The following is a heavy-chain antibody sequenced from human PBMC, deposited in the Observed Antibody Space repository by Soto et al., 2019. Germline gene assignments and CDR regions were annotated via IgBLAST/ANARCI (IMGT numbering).Heavy chain of an antibody. CDR3: ARADSHSYYDILTGYYDAFDI. V-gene: IGHV1-18*01. D-gene: IGHD3-9*01. J-gene: IGHJ3*02. CDR2: ISAYNGNT. CDR1: GYTFTSYG. Sequence: QVQLVQSGAEVKKPGASVKVSCKASGYTFTSYGISWVRQAPGQGLEWMGWISAYNGNTNYAQKLQGRVTMTTDTSTSTAYMELRSLRSDDTAVYYCARADSHSYYDILTGYYDAFDIWGQGTMVTVSS.